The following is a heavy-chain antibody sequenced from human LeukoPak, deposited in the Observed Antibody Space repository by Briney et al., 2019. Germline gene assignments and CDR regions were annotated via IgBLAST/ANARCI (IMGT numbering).Heavy chain of an antibody. CDR1: GYSISSGYY. Sequence: PSGTLSLTCTVSGYSISSGYYWGWSREPPGKGLEWIGSIYHSGSTYYNPSLKSRVTISVDTSKYQFSLKLSSVTAADTAVYYCARTRRDGSGGFDYWGQGTLVTVSA. D-gene: IGHD2-15*01. J-gene: IGHJ4*02. CDR3: ARTRRDGSGGFDY. CDR2: IYHSGST. V-gene: IGHV4-38-2*02.